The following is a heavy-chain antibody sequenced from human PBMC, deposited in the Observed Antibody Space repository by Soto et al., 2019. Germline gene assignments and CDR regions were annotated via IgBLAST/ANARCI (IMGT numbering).Heavy chain of an antibody. Sequence: QLQLQESGPGLVKPSETLSLTCTVSGGSIGSSSYYWGWIGQPPGKGLEWIGSIYSSGSTYYNTSRRSRVTISVDTSKNQFTLKLSSVTAAYTAVYYWARQGRYGDYGVRSYYGMDVWGQGTTVTVSS. CDR2: IYSSGST. D-gene: IGHD4-17*01. V-gene: IGHV4-39*01. CDR1: GGSIGSSSYY. CDR3: ARQGRYGDYGVRSYYGMDV. J-gene: IGHJ6*02.